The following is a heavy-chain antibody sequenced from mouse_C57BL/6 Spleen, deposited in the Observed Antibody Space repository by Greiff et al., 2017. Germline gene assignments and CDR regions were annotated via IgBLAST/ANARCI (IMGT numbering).Heavy chain of an antibody. Sequence: VQLQQSGAELVKPGASVKLSCKASGYTFTSYWMHWVKQRPGQGLEWIGMIHPNSGSTNYNEKFKSKATLTVDKSSSTAYMQLSSLTSEDSAVYYCASGERDWYFDVWGTGTTVTVSS. CDR1: GYTFTSYW. D-gene: IGHD3-2*02. CDR3: ASGERDWYFDV. J-gene: IGHJ1*03. V-gene: IGHV1-64*01. CDR2: IHPNSGST.